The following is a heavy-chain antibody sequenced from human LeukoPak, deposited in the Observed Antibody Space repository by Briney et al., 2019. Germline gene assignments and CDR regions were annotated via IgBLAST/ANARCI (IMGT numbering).Heavy chain of an antibody. CDR3: ARDRYYYGSGSRRQGYYYGMDV. J-gene: IGHJ6*02. CDR1: GGSISSGDYY. V-gene: IGHV4-30-4*01. D-gene: IGHD3-10*01. Sequence: KSSETLSLTCTVSGGSISSGDYYWGWIRQPPGKGLEWIGYIYYSGSTYYNPSLKSRVTISVDTSKNQFSLKLSSVTAADTAVYYCARDRYYYGSGSRRQGYYYGMDVWGQGTTVTVSS. CDR2: IYYSGST.